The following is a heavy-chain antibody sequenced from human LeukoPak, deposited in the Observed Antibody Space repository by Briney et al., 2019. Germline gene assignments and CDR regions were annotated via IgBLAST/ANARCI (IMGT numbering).Heavy chain of an antibody. J-gene: IGHJ3*02. CDR2: IIPIFGTA. CDR3: AREGDGSSMVRGAFDI. V-gene: IGHV1-69*05. D-gene: IGHD6-6*01. CDR1: GGTFSSYA. Sequence: SVKVSCKASGGTFSSYAISWVRQAPGQGLEWMGGIIPIFGTANYAQKFQGRVTITTDESTSTAYMELSSLRSDDMAVYYCAREGDGSSMVRGAFDIWGQGTMVTVSS.